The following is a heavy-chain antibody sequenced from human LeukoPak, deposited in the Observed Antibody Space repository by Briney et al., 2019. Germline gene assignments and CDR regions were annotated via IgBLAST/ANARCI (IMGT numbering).Heavy chain of an antibody. CDR2: IIPIFGTA. CDR1: GCTFSSYA. Sequence: SVKVSCKASGCTFSSYAISWVRQAPGQGLEWMGGIIPIFGTANNAQKFQGRVTITADESTSTAYMELSSLRSEDTAVYYCARTVGEGLDYYNWFDTWGQGSLVSVSS. V-gene: IGHV1-69*13. D-gene: IGHD3-10*01. J-gene: IGHJ5*02. CDR3: ARTVGEGLDYYNWFDT.